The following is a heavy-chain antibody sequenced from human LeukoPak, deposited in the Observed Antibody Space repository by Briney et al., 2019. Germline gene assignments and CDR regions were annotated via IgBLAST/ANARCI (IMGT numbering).Heavy chain of an antibody. CDR1: GFTFSSYA. V-gene: IGHV3-23*01. D-gene: IGHD4-11*01. Sequence: GGSLRLSCAASGFTFSSYAMSWVRQAPGRGLEWVSAISGSGGSTYYADSVKGRFTISRDNSKNTLYLQMNSLRAEDTAVYYCAKEGSNYPGYYGMDVWGQGTTVTVSS. CDR3: AKEGSNYPGYYGMDV. J-gene: IGHJ6*02. CDR2: ISGSGGST.